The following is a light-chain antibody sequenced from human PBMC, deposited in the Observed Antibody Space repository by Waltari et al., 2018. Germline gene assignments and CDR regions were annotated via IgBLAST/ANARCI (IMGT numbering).Light chain of an antibody. CDR1: QSVKSN. CDR2: GAS. V-gene: IGKV3-15*01. J-gene: IGKJ4*01. Sequence: EVVMTQSPAMASVSPGERAALFCRASQSVKSNVAWYQQKPGQAPRLLIYGASTRATGVPVRFSGSGSGTEFTLTISSLQSEDFAVYYCQQYDNWPPTFGGGAKVEIK. CDR3: QQYDNWPPT.